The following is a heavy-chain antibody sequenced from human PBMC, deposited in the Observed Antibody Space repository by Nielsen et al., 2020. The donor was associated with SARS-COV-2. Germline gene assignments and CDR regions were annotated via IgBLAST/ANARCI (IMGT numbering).Heavy chain of an antibody. D-gene: IGHD1-14*01. V-gene: IGHV4-59*01. CDR2: IYYSGST. CDR3: ASSVLAANRKTDAFDI. Sequence: SETLSLTCTVSGGSISSYYWSWIRQPPGKGLEWIGYIYYSGSTNYNPSLKSRVTISVDTSKNQFSLKLSSVTAADTAVYYCASSVLAANRKTDAFDIWGQGTMVTVSS. J-gene: IGHJ3*02. CDR1: GGSISSYY.